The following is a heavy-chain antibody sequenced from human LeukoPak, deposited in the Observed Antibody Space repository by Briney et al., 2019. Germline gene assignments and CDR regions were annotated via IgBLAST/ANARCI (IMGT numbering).Heavy chain of an antibody. CDR1: GFTFTNYW. D-gene: IGHD3-22*01. Sequence: GGSLRLSCAASGFTFTNYWMHWVRQAPGEGLMWLSRINSDGSTTSYAGSVKGRFTISRHNANTTVYLQMNSLRAEHTAVYCCARGSDSSGYSGGCFDPWGQGTLVTVSS. CDR2: INSDGSTT. CDR3: ARGSDSSGYSGGCFDP. V-gene: IGHV3-74*01. J-gene: IGHJ5*02.